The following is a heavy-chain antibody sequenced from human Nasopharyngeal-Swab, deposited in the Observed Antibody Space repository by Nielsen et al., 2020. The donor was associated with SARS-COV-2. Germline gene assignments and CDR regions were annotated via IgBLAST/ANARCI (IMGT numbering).Heavy chain of an antibody. CDR2: ISGSGGST. CDR3: ARGGGSGFDY. Sequence: GESLKISCAASGFTFSSYAMSWVRQAPGKGLEWVSAISGSGGSTYYADSVKGRFTISRDNSKNTLYLQMNSLRAEDTAVYYCARGGGSGFDYWGQGTLVTVSS. D-gene: IGHD1-26*01. J-gene: IGHJ4*02. V-gene: IGHV3-23*01. CDR1: GFTFSSYA.